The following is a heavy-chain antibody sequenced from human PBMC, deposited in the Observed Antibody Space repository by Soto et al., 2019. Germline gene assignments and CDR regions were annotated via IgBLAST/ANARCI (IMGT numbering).Heavy chain of an antibody. V-gene: IGHV1-46*01. CDR3: ASRDGAYCSGGSCYSDDAFDI. CDR1: GYTFTSYY. CDR2: INPSGGST. D-gene: IGHD2-15*01. J-gene: IGHJ3*02. Sequence: ASVKVSCKASGYTFTSYYMHWVRQAPGQGLEWMGIINPSGGSTSYAQKLQGRVTMTRDTSTSTVYMELSSLRSEDTAVYYCASRDGAYCSGGSCYSDDAFDIWGQGTMVTVSS.